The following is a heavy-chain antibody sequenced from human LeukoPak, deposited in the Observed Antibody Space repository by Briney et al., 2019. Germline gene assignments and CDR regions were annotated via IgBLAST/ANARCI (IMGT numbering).Heavy chain of an antibody. CDR1: GYTFTGSY. D-gene: IGHD6-19*01. CDR2: INPNSGGT. CDR3: ARDSGSGWSSEDY. Sequence: ASVKVSCKASGYTFTGSYMHWVRQAAGQGLEWMGRINPNSGGTNYAQKFQGRVTMTRDTSISTAYMELSRLRPDDAAVYYCARDSGSGWSSEDYWGQGTLVTVSS. J-gene: IGHJ4*02. V-gene: IGHV1-2*06.